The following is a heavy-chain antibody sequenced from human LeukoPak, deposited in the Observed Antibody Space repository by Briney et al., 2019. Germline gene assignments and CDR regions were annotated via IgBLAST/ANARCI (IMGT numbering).Heavy chain of an antibody. Sequence: GGSLRLSCAASGFTFDDYGMSWVRQAPGKGLEWVSGINWNGGSTGYADSVKGRFTISRDNAKNSLYLQMNSLRAEDTALYYCARVGGGATTGELLDYYYMDVWGKGTTVTVSS. CDR1: GFTFDDYG. J-gene: IGHJ6*03. V-gene: IGHV3-20*04. CDR3: ARVGGGATTGELLDYYYMDV. D-gene: IGHD1-26*01. CDR2: INWNGGST.